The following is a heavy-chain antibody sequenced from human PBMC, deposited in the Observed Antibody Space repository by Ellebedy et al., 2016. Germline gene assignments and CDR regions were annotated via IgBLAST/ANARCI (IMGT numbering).Heavy chain of an antibody. V-gene: IGHV3-53*01. CDR2: IFSDGNT. CDR1: GFTVSTNY. Sequence: GGSLRLSCAASGFTVSTNYMKWVRQAPGKGLEWVSAIFSDGNTYYADSVKGRFTISRDNSKNTLYLQMNSLRAEDTAVYYCARGGYDFWSGYNDYGMDVWGQGTTVTVSS. CDR3: ARGGYDFWSGYNDYGMDV. J-gene: IGHJ6*02. D-gene: IGHD3-3*01.